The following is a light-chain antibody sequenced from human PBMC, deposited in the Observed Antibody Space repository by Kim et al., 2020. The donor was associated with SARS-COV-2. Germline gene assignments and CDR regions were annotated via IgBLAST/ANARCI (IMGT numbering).Light chain of an antibody. J-gene: IGKJ3*01. V-gene: IGKV1-6*01. CDR3: LQDYNYPRT. CDR2: HGS. Sequence: AIQMTQSPSSLSASIGDRITITCRASQAIGNDLSWYLQKPGKAPKLLIFHGSRLLGGVPPRFSGSGSGTDFTLTISSLQSEDFATYYCLQDYNYPRTFGPGTKVDVK. CDR1: QAIGND.